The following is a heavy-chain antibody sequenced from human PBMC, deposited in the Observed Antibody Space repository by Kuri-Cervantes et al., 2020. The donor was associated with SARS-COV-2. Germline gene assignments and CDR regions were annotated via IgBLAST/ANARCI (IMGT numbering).Heavy chain of an antibody. V-gene: IGHV3-33*08. D-gene: IGHD5-18*01. CDR2: IWYDGENE. CDR3: ARDLSSGLWAFDY. CDR1: GFTFSNYV. Sequence: GESLKISCVASGFTFSNYVIHWVRQAPGKGLEWVAVIWYDGENEYYAGSVKGRFTISRDNAKNSLYLQMNSLRAEDTAVYYCARDLSSGLWAFDYWGQGTLVTVSS. J-gene: IGHJ4*02.